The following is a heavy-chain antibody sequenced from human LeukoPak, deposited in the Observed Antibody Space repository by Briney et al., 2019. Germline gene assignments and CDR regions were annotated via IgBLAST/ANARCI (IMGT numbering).Heavy chain of an antibody. CDR1: GFTFDDYA. V-gene: IGHV3-43*02. D-gene: IGHD6-13*01. Sequence: GGSLRLSCVASGFTFDDYAMHWVRQAPGKGLEWVSLISGDGGSTYYADSVKGRFTISRDNSKNSLYLQMNSLRSVDTALYYCAKDPTDSAAAPGLGIDYWGQGTLVTVSA. J-gene: IGHJ4*02. CDR3: AKDPTDSAAAPGLGIDY. CDR2: ISGDGGST.